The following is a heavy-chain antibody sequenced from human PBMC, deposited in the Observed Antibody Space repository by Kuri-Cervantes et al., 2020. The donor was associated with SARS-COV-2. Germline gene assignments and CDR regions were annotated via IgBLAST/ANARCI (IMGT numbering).Heavy chain of an antibody. Sequence: GESLRPACAAAGFTLSSYSMNCVRQAPGKGLEWVSSIISSIRYSYYADSVKGRSTISRDNAKNSLSLQMNSLIAEDTAVYYCARGDYSSSWYSGYYYSMDVWGKGTTVTVSS. CDR1: GFTLSSYS. CDR3: ARGDYSSSWYSGYYYSMDV. D-gene: IGHD6-13*01. V-gene: IGHV3-21*01. J-gene: IGHJ6*03. CDR2: IISSIRYS.